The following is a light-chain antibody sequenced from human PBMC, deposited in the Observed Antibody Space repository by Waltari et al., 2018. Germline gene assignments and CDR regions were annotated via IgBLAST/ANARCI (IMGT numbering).Light chain of an antibody. J-gene: IGKJ1*01. V-gene: IGKV2-30*02. Sequence: DVVLTQSPLSLPITPGQPASMTCRSSQSLLHSTGNFYLSWFLKKPGQPPRRLIYRVSNLDSGVPDRFSGSGAGTDCTLKITRVEAEDVGVYYCMQGTHFPWTFGQGTKVEIK. CDR1: QSLLHSTGNFY. CDR2: RVS. CDR3: MQGTHFPWT.